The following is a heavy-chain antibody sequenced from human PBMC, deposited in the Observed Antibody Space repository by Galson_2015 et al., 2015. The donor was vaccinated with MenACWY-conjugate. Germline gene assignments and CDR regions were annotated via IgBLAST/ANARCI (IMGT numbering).Heavy chain of an antibody. CDR2: IRSKFNGGTT. V-gene: IGHV3-49*03. CDR3: ATFSAFFAFDV. CDR1: GFTFGDHS. J-gene: IGHJ3*01. D-gene: IGHD1-26*01. Sequence: SLRLSCAASGFTFGDHSMSWFRQSPGKGLEWVGFIRSKFNGGTTEYAASVKGRFSISRDDSTSIAYLQMSSLKTEDTSMYYCATFSAFFAFDVWGQGTMVTVSS.